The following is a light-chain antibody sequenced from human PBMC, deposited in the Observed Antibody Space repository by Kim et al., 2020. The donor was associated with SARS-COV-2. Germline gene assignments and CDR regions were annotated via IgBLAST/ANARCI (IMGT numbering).Light chain of an antibody. CDR2: QDP. CDR1: DRY. J-gene: IGLJ1*01. CDR3: QAWDSSTLYV. V-gene: IGLV3-1*01. Sequence: DRYISWYQQKPGQSPLLVIYQDPKRPSGIPERFSGSTSGNTATLTITGAQAMDEADYYCQAWDSSTLYVFGAGTKVTVL.